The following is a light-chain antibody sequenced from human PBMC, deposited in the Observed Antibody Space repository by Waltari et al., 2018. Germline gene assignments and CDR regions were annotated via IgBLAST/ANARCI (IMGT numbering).Light chain of an antibody. CDR3: QQAHSFPFT. CDR2: AAS. V-gene: IGKV1D-12*01. Sequence: DIQVTQSPSSVSASVGDRGTLTCRASQDISGWLDWYQQKPGKAPKLLIYAASSLQGGVPARFSGTGSGTDFTLTINGLQPEDFGTYYCQQAHSFPFTFGPGTKVDV. CDR1: QDISGW. J-gene: IGKJ3*01.